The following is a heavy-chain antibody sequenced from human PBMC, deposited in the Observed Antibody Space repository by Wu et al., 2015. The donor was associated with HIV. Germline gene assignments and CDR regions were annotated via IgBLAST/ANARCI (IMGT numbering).Heavy chain of an antibody. V-gene: IGHV1-2*02. CDR1: GYTFTAYY. J-gene: IGHJ4*02. D-gene: IGHD3-22*01. CDR2: INTKSGRP. Sequence: QVQLVQSGAEVKKPGASVKVSCKASGYTFTAYYIHWVRQAPGQGLEWMGWINTKSGRPDYEQKFNGRVTMTRDTSISTAFMELNRLISDDTAVYYCAKLIHYYESSDDKSEYWGQGTLVSVSS. CDR3: AKLIHYYESSDDKSEY.